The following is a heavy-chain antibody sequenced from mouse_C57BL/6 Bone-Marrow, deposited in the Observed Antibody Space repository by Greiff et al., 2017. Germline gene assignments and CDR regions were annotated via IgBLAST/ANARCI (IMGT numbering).Heavy chain of an antibody. D-gene: IGHD3-2*02. CDR2: INPYNGGT. Sequence: VQLKQSGPVLVKPGASVKMSCKASGYTFTDYYMNWVKQSHGKSLEWIGVINPYNGGTSYNQKFKGKATLTVDKSSSTAYMELNSLTSEDSAVYYCASRQLRLSYAMDYWGQGTSVTVSS. V-gene: IGHV1-19*01. CDR3: ASRQLRLSYAMDY. J-gene: IGHJ4*01. CDR1: GYTFTDYY.